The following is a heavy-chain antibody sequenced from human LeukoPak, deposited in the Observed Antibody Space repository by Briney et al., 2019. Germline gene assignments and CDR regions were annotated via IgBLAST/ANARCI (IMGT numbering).Heavy chain of an antibody. D-gene: IGHD2-2*01. CDR1: GFTVSSYY. J-gene: IGHJ4*02. CDR3: AKDGALSTSWYFYCDY. V-gene: IGHV3-23*01. CDR2: ITDSGDTT. Sequence: GGSLRLSCVASGFTVSSYYMSWVRQAPGKGLEWVSTITDSGDTTYSADSVKGRFTISRDNSKNTLYLQMNSLRAEDTAVYYCAKDGALSTSWYFYCDYWGQGTLVTVSS.